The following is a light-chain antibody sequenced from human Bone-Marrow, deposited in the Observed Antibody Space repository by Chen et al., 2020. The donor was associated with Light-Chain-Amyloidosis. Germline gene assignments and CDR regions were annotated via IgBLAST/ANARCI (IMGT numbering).Light chain of an antibody. CDR2: DDS. J-gene: IGLJ3*02. CDR1: NIGSTS. V-gene: IGLV3-21*02. CDR3: EGWDRSSDRPV. Sequence: SYVLTQPSSVSVAPGQTATIACGGNNIGSTSVHWYQQTPGQAPLLVVYDDSDRPSGIPERLPGSNSGNTATLSISRVEAGDEADDYCEGWDRSSDRPVCGGGTKLTVL.